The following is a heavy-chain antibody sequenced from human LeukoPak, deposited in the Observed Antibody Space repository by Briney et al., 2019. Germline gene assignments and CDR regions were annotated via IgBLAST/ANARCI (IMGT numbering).Heavy chain of an antibody. D-gene: IGHD3-3*01. CDR2: IYYSGTT. Sequence: SETLSLTCTVTGDSITSRTYYWAWIRQPAGQGLEWIGTIYYSGTTYYNPSLKSRVTISLDTSSNQLSLWLTSVIAMDTAIYYCARHRYYDSWVHTGAFDIWGHGTTVTVSS. CDR3: ARHRYYDSWVHTGAFDI. V-gene: IGHV4-39*01. J-gene: IGHJ3*02. CDR1: GDSITSRTYY.